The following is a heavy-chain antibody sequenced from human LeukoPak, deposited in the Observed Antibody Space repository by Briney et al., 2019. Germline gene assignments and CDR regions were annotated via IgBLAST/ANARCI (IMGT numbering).Heavy chain of an antibody. Sequence: GGPLRLSCAASGFIFTSYWMNWVRQAPGKGLEWVANIRQDGSVKYYVDSVKGRFTISRDNAKNRLYLQMNSLGAEDTAVYYCASTIGSAGTQYWGQGTLVTVSS. J-gene: IGHJ4*02. CDR1: GFIFTSYW. V-gene: IGHV3-7*01. CDR3: ASTIGSAGTQY. CDR2: IRQDGSVK. D-gene: IGHD6-13*01.